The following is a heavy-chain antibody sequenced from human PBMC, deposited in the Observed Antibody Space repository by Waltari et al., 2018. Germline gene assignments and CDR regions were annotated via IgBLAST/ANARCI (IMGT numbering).Heavy chain of an antibody. J-gene: IGHJ5*02. CDR1: GFTFSSYA. Sequence: EVQLVESGGGLVQPGGSLRLSCAASGFTFSSYAMSWVRQAPGKGLEWVSAISGSDGSTYYADSVKGRFTISRDNSKNTLYLQMNSLRAEDTAVYYCAKWDQPSMWELHVGWFDPWGQGTLVTVSS. CDR3: AKWDQPSMWELHVGWFDP. V-gene: IGHV3-23*04. CDR2: ISGSDGST. D-gene: IGHD1-26*01.